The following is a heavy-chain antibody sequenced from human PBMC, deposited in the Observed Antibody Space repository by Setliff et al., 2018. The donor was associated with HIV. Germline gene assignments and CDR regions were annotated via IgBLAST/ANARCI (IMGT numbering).Heavy chain of an antibody. CDR3: AREPTYYYDSSGPHDAFDI. V-gene: IGHV3-66*02. J-gene: IGHJ3*02. CDR2: IYRGGET. Sequence: LSLPCAASGFNVSSNYMSWVRQAPGKGLECVSVIYRGGETYHADSVKGRFTISRDNSKNTLYLQMNSLRPDDTAVYYCAREPTYYYDSSGPHDAFDIWGQGTMVTVSS. CDR1: GFNVSSNY. D-gene: IGHD3-22*01.